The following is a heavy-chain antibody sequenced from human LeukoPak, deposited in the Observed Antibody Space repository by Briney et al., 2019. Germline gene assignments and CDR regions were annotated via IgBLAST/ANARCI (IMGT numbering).Heavy chain of an antibody. CDR1: GFAFSTSG. D-gene: IGHD6-13*01. J-gene: IGHJ4*02. CDR3: ATDRSWYFQN. CDR2: ISYDGSEK. V-gene: IGHV3-30*02. Sequence: GGSLRLSCATSGFAFSTSGMHWVRQAPDTGLEWVAFISYDGSEKYYADSVRGRFTISRDNSKSTLFLQMNSLRAEDTAVFYCATDRSWYFQNWGQGTLVTVSS.